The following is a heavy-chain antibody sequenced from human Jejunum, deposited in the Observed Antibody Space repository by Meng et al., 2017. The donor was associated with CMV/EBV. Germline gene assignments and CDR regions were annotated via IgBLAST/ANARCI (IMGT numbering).Heavy chain of an antibody. CDR1: GGSFSGYY. J-gene: IGHJ4*02. Sequence: QVQAHGWGAGLLTPSGTLAPPWAVHGGSFSGYYWNWIRQPPGKGLEWIGEINHSGTTNYNPSLKSRVTISVDTSKNQFSLKLSSVTAADTAVYYCAVDIVPAMGPGTPLTTNYWGQGTLVTVSS. V-gene: IGHV4-34*01. CDR3: AVDIVPAMGPGTPLTTNY. CDR2: INHSGTT. D-gene: IGHD5-12*01.